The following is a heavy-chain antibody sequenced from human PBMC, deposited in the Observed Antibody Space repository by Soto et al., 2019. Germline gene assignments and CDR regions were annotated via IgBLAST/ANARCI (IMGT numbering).Heavy chain of an antibody. CDR1: GFTFSSYA. CDR3: ARPYYPSIAAAGTGMGWFDP. D-gene: IGHD6-13*01. Sequence: GGSLRLSCAASGFTFSSYAMHWVRQAPGKGLEWVAVISYDGSNKYYADSVKGRFTISRDNSKNTLYLQMNSLRAEDTAVYYCARPYYPSIAAAGTGMGWFDPWGQGTLVTVSS. V-gene: IGHV3-30-3*01. J-gene: IGHJ5*02. CDR2: ISYDGSNK.